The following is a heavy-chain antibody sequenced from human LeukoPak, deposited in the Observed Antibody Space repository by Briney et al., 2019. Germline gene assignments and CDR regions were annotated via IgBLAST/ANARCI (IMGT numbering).Heavy chain of an antibody. V-gene: IGHV3-74*01. D-gene: IGHD1-26*01. CDR3: ATHSGPLMVGDY. CDR2: INSDGSST. CDR1: GFTFSGYW. Sequence: PGGSLRLSCAASGFTFSGYWMHWVRQAPGKGLVWVSRINSDGSSTSYADSVKGRFTISRDNAKNTLYLQMNSLRAEDTAVYYCATHSGPLMVGDYWGQGTLVTVSS. J-gene: IGHJ4*02.